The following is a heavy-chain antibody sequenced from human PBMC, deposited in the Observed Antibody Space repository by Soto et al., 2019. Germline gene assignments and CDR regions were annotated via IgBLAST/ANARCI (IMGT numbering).Heavy chain of an antibody. CDR2: IIPIFGTA. J-gene: IGHJ3*02. CDR3: ASVVVVAATIGTDAFDI. V-gene: IGHV1-69*13. D-gene: IGHD2-15*01. Sequence: SVKVSCKASGGTFSSYAISWVRQAPGQGLEWMGGIIPIFGTANYAQKFQGRVTITADESTSTAYMELSSLRSEDTAVYYCASVVVVAATIGTDAFDIWGQGTMVTVSS. CDR1: GGTFSSYA.